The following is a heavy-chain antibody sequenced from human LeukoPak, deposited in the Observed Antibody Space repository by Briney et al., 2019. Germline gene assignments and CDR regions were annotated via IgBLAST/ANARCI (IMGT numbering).Heavy chain of an antibody. Sequence: GGSLRLSCAASGFTFSSYNMNWVRQAPGKGLEWVSQITGSSSKYYADSVKGRFTISRDNSKNTLYLQMNSLRAEDTAVYYCASTQDTAMVEDYWGQGTLVTVSS. J-gene: IGHJ4*02. D-gene: IGHD5-18*01. CDR2: ITGSSSK. CDR1: GFTFSSYN. CDR3: ASTQDTAMVEDY. V-gene: IGHV3-48*01.